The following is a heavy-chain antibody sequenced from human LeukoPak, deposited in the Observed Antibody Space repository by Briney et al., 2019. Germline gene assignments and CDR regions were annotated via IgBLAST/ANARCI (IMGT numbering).Heavy chain of an antibody. CDR1: GYIFNNYG. D-gene: IGHD3-10*01. Sequence: GRSLRLSCVASGYIFNNYGMHWVRQAPGKGLEWVALISYDGSNKNYADSVKGRFTITRDNSKNTVYLQTNSLRAEDAAVYYCAFYRGAHSYFPYWGQGTQVTVSS. V-gene: IGHV3-30*03. CDR2: ISYDGSNK. J-gene: IGHJ4*02. CDR3: AFYRGAHSYFPY.